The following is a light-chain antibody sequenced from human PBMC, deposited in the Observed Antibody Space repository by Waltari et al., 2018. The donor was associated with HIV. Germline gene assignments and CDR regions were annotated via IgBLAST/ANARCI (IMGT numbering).Light chain of an antibody. J-gene: IGLJ2*01. V-gene: IGLV6-57*02. CDR1: SGSIASNY. CDR3: QSYDTSNPYVV. CDR2: EDN. Sequence: NFMLTQPHSVSESPGKTVTISCTGSSGSIASNYVQWYQQRPGSAPTTVLYEDNQRPSGVPDRFSGSIDSSSNSASLTISGLKTEDEADYYCQSYDTSNPYVVFGGGTKLTVL.